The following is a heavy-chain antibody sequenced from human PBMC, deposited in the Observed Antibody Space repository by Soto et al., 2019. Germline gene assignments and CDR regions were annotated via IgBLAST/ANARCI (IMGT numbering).Heavy chain of an antibody. Sequence: QVQLQQWGAGLLKPSETLSLTCAVYGGSFSGYYWSWIRQPPGKGLEWIGEINHSGSTNYNPSLKRRVTISVDTSKNHFSLKLSSVTAADTAVYYCARAPSYCSSTSCYFGYYYYMDVWGKGTTVTVSS. V-gene: IGHV4-34*01. CDR2: INHSGST. D-gene: IGHD2-2*01. J-gene: IGHJ6*03. CDR3: ARAPSYCSSTSCYFGYYYYMDV. CDR1: GGSFSGYY.